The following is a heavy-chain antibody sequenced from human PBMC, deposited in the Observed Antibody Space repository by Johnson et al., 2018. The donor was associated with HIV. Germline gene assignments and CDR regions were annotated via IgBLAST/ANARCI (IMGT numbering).Heavy chain of an antibody. CDR3: VSVVRMPFSSDWKAFHI. J-gene: IGHJ3*02. CDR1: AFSFSGYA. V-gene: IGHV3-30*04. Sequence: QVQLVESGGGVVQPGRSLRLSCTSAFSFSGYAMPWVRQAPGKGLEWVAVVSYDASNKYYADSVKGRFTISRDNAKNSLFLQMNSLRSGDTALYYCVSVVRMPFSSDWKAFHIWGQGTLVSVSS. D-gene: IGHD6-19*01. CDR2: VSYDASNK.